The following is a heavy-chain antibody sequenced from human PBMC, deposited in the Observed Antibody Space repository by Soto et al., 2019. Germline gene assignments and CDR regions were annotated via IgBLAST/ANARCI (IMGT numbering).Heavy chain of an antibody. CDR1: GGSISSYY. CDR3: ARFPRGYRYGHFDY. V-gene: IGHV4-59*01. J-gene: IGHJ4*02. D-gene: IGHD5-18*01. Sequence: QVQLQESGPGLVKPSETLSLICTVSGGSISSYYWSWIRQPPGKGLEWIGYIYYSGSTNYNPSLKSRVTISVDTSKNQFSLKLSSVTAADTDVYYCARFPRGYRYGHFDYWGQGTLVTVSS. CDR2: IYYSGST.